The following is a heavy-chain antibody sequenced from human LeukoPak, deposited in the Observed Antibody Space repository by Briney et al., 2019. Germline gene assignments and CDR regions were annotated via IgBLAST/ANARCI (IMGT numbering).Heavy chain of an antibody. J-gene: IGHJ4*02. CDR1: GFTVSSNY. CDR3: AGGGDGYSLDC. CDR2: IYSGGST. V-gene: IGHV3-66*01. D-gene: IGHD5-18*01. Sequence: GGSLRLSCAASGFTVSSNYMSWVRQAPGKGLEWVSVIYSGGSTYYADSVKGRFTISRDNSKNTLFLQMNTLRAEDTAVYYCAGGGDGYSLDCWGQGTLVTVSS.